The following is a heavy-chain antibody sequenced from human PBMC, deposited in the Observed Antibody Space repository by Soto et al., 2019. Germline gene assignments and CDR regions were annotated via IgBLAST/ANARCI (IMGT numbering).Heavy chain of an antibody. J-gene: IGHJ5*02. CDR1: GGSISSSAYS. CDR2: IYHSGNT. V-gene: IGHV4-30-2*01. CDR3: ARGHWFDP. Sequence: SETLSLTCAVSGGSISSSAYSWSWIRQPPGKGLEWIGYIYHSGNTYYNPSLKSRVTISIDTPKNRFSLKLSSVTAADTAVYYCARGHWFDPWGQGTLVTVSS.